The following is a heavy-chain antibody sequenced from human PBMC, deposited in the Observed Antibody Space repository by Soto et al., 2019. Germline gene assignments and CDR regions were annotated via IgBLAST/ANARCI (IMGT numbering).Heavy chain of an antibody. CDR1: GGSINSGGYS. Sequence: PSETLSLTCGVSGGSINSGGYSWSCIRQPPGRGLEWIGNIYPSGSANYSPSLKTRVTISVDRSMNQFSLNLGSVTAADTAVYYCAREIFPYGMDVWGPGTTVTVSS. D-gene: IGHD3-3*01. CDR2: IYPSGSA. J-gene: IGHJ6*02. CDR3: AREIFPYGMDV. V-gene: IGHV4-30-2*01.